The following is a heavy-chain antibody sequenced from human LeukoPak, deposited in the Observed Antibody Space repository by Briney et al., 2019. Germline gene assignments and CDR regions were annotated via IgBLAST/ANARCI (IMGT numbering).Heavy chain of an antibody. CDR1: GFTFSSYG. D-gene: IGHD3-22*01. CDR3: AKDPYYYDNTGRPTTWFDN. Sequence: GGSLRLSCAASGFTFSSYGMHWVRQAPGKGLEWVAVISYDGSNKYYADSVKGRFTISRDNSKSTLYLQTNSLRAEDTAVYYCAKDPYYYDNTGRPTTWFDNWGQGTMVTVSS. V-gene: IGHV3-30*18. J-gene: IGHJ3*02. CDR2: ISYDGSNK.